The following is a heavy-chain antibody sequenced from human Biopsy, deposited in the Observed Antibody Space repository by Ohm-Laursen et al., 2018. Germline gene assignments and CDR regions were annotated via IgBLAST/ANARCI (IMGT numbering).Heavy chain of an antibody. V-gene: IGHV1-8*01. CDR1: GYTFTSYD. CDR2: LNPVSGNS. J-gene: IGHJ5*02. D-gene: IGHD1-7*01. CDR3: GRAVRNQLLTDP. Sequence: GASVKVSCKVSGYTFTSYDITWVRQASGQGPEWIGWLNPVSGNSNFGQKFRGRVTVTSDTSISTAYMELSGLTSDDPATYYCGRAVRNQLLTDPWGQGTLVTVTS.